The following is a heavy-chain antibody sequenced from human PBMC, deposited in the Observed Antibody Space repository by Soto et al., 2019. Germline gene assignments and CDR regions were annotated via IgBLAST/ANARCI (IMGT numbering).Heavy chain of an antibody. Sequence: SETLSLTCTVSGGSVSSGSYYWSWIRQPPGKGLEWIGYIYYSGSTNYNPSLKSRVTISVDTSKNQFSLKLSSVTAADTAVYYCARDSGTPSNWFDPWGQGTLVTVSS. CDR1: GGSVSSGSYY. J-gene: IGHJ5*02. V-gene: IGHV4-61*01. CDR2: IYYSGST. CDR3: ARDSGTPSNWFDP. D-gene: IGHD1-1*01.